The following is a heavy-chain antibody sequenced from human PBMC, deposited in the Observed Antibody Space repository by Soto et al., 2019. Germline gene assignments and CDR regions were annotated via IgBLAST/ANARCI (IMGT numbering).Heavy chain of an antibody. Sequence: GGSLRLSCAASGFTFSSYAMSWVRQAPGKGLEWVSAISGSGGSTYYADSVKGRFTISRDNSKNTLYLQMNSLRAEDTAVYYCAKGESGYYYYGMDVWGQGTTVTVSS. CDR3: AKGESGYYYYGMDV. J-gene: IGHJ6*02. CDR2: ISGSGGST. D-gene: IGHD3-10*01. CDR1: GFTFSSYA. V-gene: IGHV3-23*01.